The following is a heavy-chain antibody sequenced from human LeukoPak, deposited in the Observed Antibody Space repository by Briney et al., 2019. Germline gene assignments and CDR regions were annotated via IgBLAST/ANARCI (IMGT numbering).Heavy chain of an antibody. CDR3: ARADGGGFYSSSWYDAFDI. CDR2: IYYSGST. D-gene: IGHD6-13*01. V-gene: IGHV4-39*07. CDR1: GGSISTSSYY. Sequence: PSETLSLTCTVSGGSISTSSYYWGWIRQPPGKGLEWIGSIYYSGSTYYNPSLKSRVTISVDTSKNQFSLKLRSVTAADTAVYYCARADGGGFYSSSWYDAFDIWGQGTMVTVSS. J-gene: IGHJ3*02.